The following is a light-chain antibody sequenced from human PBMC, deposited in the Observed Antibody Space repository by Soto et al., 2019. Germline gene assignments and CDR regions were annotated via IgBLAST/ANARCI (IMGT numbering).Light chain of an antibody. V-gene: IGLV2-14*01. CDR1: SSDLAIYNY. CDR2: QVT. CDR3: SSYTDSSYYA. Sequence: QSVLTQPASVSGSPGQSITISCTGTSSDLAIYNYVSWYQQQPGKAPKLMIYQVTNRPSGVSNRFSGSRSGNTASLTISGLQAEDEADYYCSSYTDSSYYAFGPVNKVTV. J-gene: IGLJ1*01.